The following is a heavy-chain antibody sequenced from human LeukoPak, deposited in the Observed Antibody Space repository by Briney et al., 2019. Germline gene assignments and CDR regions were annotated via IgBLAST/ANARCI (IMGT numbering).Heavy chain of an antibody. CDR1: GFTFSSYG. J-gene: IGHJ3*02. CDR2: ISYDGSNK. Sequence: GGSLRLSCAASGFTFSSYGMHWVRQAPGKGLEWVAVISYDGSNKYYADSVKGRFTISRDNSKNTLYLQMNSLRAEDTAVYYCARDRNSSGAFDIWGQGTMVTVSS. CDR3: ARDRNSSGAFDI. V-gene: IGHV3-30*03. D-gene: IGHD6-6*01.